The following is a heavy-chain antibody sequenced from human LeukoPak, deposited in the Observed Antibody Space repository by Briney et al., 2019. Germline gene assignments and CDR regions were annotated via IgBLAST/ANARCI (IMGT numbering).Heavy chain of an antibody. J-gene: IGHJ6*02. D-gene: IGHD3-10*01. CDR3: ATPLYGSGSYSYGMDV. CDR1: IYNSTSSW. Sequence: GFLRISCNSTIYNSTSSWISCVRQMSAQGLESMMRIAPSDSYTNYSPSFQGHVTISADKSISTAYLQWSSLKASDTAMYYCATPLYGSGSYSYGMDVWGQGTTVNVSS. V-gene: IGHV5-10-1*01. CDR2: IAPSDSYT.